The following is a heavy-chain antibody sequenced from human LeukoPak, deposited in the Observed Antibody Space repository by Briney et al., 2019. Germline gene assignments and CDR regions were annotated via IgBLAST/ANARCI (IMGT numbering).Heavy chain of an antibody. CDR1: GYTFTSYY. CDR3: ARARPWDSSRSYYFGMDV. V-gene: IGHV1-46*01. Sequence: GASVKVSCKASGYTFTSYYMHWVRQAPGQGLEWMGIINPSGGSTSYAQKFQGRVTMTRDTSTSTVYMELSSLRSEDTAVYYCARARPWDSSRSYYFGMDVWGHGTTVTVSS. J-gene: IGHJ6*02. CDR2: INPSGGST. D-gene: IGHD3-22*01.